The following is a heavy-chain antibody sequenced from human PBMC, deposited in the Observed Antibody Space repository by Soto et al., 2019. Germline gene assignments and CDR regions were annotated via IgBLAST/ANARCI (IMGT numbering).Heavy chain of an antibody. CDR1: GFTLSSYN. CDR3: ARDLSSGWYLGY. J-gene: IGHJ4*02. V-gene: IGHV3-21*01. D-gene: IGHD6-19*01. Sequence: GGSLRLSCAASGFTLSSYNMNWVRQAPGKGLEWVSSISSSSSYIYYADSVKGRFTISRDNAKNSLYLQMNSLRAEDTAVYYCARDLSSGWYLGYWGQGTLVTVSS. CDR2: ISSSSSYI.